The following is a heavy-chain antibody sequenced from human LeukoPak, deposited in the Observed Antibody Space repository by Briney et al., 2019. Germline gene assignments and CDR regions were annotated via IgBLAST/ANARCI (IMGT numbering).Heavy chain of an antibody. CDR1: GFTFSSYE. CDR3: VSAPNSYYLDH. J-gene: IGHJ4*02. V-gene: IGHV3-48*03. Sequence: GSLRLSCAASGFTFSSYEMNWVRQAPGKGLEWVSYISSSGSSIYYADSVKGRFTISRDNAKNSLYLQVNSLRAEDTAVYYCVSAPNSYYLDHWGQGALVTVSS. CDR2: ISSSGSSI.